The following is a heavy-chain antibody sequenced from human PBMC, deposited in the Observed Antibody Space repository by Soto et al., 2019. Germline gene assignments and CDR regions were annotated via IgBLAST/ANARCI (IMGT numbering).Heavy chain of an antibody. CDR1: GFTFSSYE. CDR2: ISSSGSTI. Sequence: LRLSCAASGFTFSSYEINWVRQSPGKGLEWVSYISSSGSTIYYADSVKGRFTISRDNAKNSLYLQMNSLRAEDTAVYYCARGSYYYDSSGYWDYWGQGTLVTVPQ. V-gene: IGHV3-48*03. J-gene: IGHJ4*02. CDR3: ARGSYYYDSSGYWDY. D-gene: IGHD3-22*01.